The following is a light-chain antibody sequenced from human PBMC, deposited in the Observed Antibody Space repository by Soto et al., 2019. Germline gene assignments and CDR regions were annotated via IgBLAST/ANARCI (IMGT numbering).Light chain of an antibody. J-gene: IGKJ1*01. Sequence: DIQMTHPLPTLLPSFGTRAPITARAIQRTNTWLAGYQRKPGEAPKLLIYEGSTLERGVPSRFSGSGSGTEFTLTISSLQPGDFATFYCQQYKTYSRTFGQGTKVEVK. V-gene: IGKV1-5*03. CDR1: QRTNTW. CDR2: EGS. CDR3: QQYKTYSRT.